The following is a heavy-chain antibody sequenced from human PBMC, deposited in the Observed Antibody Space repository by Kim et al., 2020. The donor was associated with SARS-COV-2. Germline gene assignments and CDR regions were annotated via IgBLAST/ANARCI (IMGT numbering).Heavy chain of an antibody. D-gene: IGHD4-17*01. V-gene: IGHV4-59*09. Sequence: NPSLKSRVTISVDTSKNQFSLKLSSVTAADTAVYYCAGGPTTVVTWLLDYWGQGTLVTVSS. J-gene: IGHJ4*02. CDR3: AGGPTTVVTWLLDY.